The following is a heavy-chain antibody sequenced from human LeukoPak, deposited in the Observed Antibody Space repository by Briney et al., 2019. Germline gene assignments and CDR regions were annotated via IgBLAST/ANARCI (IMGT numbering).Heavy chain of an antibody. J-gene: IGHJ4*02. CDR1: GSSITYYY. D-gene: IGHD3-22*01. CDR2: IYDNGATTT. CDR3: ARGLGSSGYLGN. Sequence: SETLSLTCTVSGSSITYYYWSWIQQPPGRGLEWLGYIYDNGATTTKYNPSLKSRVTISLDTSRNHFSLNLTPVTAADTAVYYCARGLGSSGYLGNWGQGTLVTVSS. V-gene: IGHV4-59*01.